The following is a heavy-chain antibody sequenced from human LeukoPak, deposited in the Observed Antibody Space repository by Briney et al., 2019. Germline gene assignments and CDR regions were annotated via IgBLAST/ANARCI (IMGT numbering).Heavy chain of an antibody. D-gene: IGHD6-13*01. CDR1: GGSISSYY. Sequence: SETLSLTCTVSGGSISSYYWSWIRQPPGKGLEWIGYIYYSGSTNYNPSLKSRVTISVDTSKNQSSLKLSSVTAAGTAVYYCARGMYSSSWYHHWFDPWGQGTLVTVSS. CDR3: ARGMYSSSWYHHWFDP. CDR2: IYYSGST. V-gene: IGHV4-59*01. J-gene: IGHJ5*02.